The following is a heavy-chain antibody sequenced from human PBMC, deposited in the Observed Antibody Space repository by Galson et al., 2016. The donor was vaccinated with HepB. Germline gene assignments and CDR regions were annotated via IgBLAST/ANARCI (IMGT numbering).Heavy chain of an antibody. CDR3: ARDAPVAVTAFDF. CDR1: GFTFSSYG. D-gene: IGHD6-19*01. J-gene: IGHJ3*01. Sequence: SLRLSCAASGFTFSSYGMHWVRQAPGKGLEWVAVIWYDGSNKYYADSVKGRFTISRDNSKNTLYLQMNSLRAEDTAVYYCARDAPVAVTAFDFWGQGTMVTVSS. CDR2: IWYDGSNK. V-gene: IGHV3-33*01.